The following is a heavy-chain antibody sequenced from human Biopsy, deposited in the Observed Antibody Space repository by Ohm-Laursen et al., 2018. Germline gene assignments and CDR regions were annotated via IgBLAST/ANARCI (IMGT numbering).Heavy chain of an antibody. V-gene: IGHV4-4*07. CDR1: GASITSYY. CDR2: TYKGGNT. CDR3: ARLSTLFGVADFTDD. D-gene: IGHD3-3*01. J-gene: IGHJ4*02. Sequence: GTLSLTWTVSGASITSYYWSWIRQPAGKGLEWIGHTYKGGNTNHNPSLKSRVSMSVDTSKNQLSLTLRSATAADTAVYYCARLSTLFGVADFTDDWGQGTLVTVSS.